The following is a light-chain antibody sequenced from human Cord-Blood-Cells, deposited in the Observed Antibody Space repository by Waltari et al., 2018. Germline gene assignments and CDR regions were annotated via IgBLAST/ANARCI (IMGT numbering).Light chain of an antibody. J-gene: IGLJ1*01. CDR2: EVS. CDR3: SSYAGSNNYV. Sequence: QSALTQPPSAAGSPGQSVTISCPGTSSVVGGYNSFSWYQQHPGKAPKLMSYEVSKRPSGVPDRFSGSKSGNTASLTVSGLQAEDEADYYCSSYAGSNNYVFGTGTKVTVL. V-gene: IGLV2-8*01. CDR1: SSVVGGYNS.